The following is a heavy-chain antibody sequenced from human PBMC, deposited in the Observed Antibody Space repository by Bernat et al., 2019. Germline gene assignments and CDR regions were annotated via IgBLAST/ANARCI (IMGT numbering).Heavy chain of an antibody. CDR3: VRHLRTEINRAFDV. J-gene: IGHJ3*01. V-gene: IGHV4-59*08. Sequence: QVQLQESGPGLVKPSETLSLTCSVSDGSVTNYFWSWIRQPPGKGLEWLGYISHSGSTNYNPSLKSRIIMSIDTSKNQFSLRLSSVTAADTAVYFCVRHLRTEINRAFDVWGQGTVVTVSS. CDR1: DGSVTNYF. D-gene: IGHD1-1*01. CDR2: ISHSGST.